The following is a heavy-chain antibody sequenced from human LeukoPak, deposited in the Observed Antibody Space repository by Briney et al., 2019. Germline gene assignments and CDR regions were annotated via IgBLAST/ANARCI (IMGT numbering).Heavy chain of an antibody. CDR1: GYAFTSYD. D-gene: IGHD4-23*01. V-gene: IGHV1-8*01. J-gene: IGHJ5*02. CDR3: ARDYGGSSGWFDP. CDR2: MSPNSDNT. Sequence: ASVKVSCKASGYAFTSYDINWVRQATGQGLEWMGWMSPNSDNTGYAQKFQGRVTFTRDTSISTAYMELRSLTSEDTAVYYCARDYGGSSGWFDPWGQGTLVTVSS.